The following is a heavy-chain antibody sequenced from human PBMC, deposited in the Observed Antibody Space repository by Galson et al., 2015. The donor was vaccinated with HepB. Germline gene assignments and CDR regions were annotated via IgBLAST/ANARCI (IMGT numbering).Heavy chain of an antibody. CDR2: ISGSGGST. D-gene: IGHD1-26*01. CDR3: AKYGWEHQPKPTIYEYFQH. CDR1: GFTFSSYA. V-gene: IGHV3-23*01. J-gene: IGHJ1*01. Sequence: SLRLSCAASGFTFSSYAMSWVRQAPGKGLEWVSAISGSGGSTYYADSVKGRFTISRDNSKNTLHLQMNSLRAEDTAVYYCAKYGWEHQPKPTIYEYFQHWGQGTLVTVSS.